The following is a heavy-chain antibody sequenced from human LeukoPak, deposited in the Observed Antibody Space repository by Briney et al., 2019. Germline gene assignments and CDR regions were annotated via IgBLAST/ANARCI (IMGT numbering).Heavy chain of an antibody. CDR2: INAGNGNT. V-gene: IGHV1-3*01. CDR1: GYTFTSYA. Sequence: ASVKVSCKASGYTFTSYAMHWVRQAPGQRLEWMGWINAGNGNTKYSQKFQGRVTITRDTSASTAYMELSSLSSEDTAVYYCARDTPHYDSSGYYLWGQGTLVTVSS. J-gene: IGHJ4*02. CDR3: ARDTPHYDSSGYYL. D-gene: IGHD3-22*01.